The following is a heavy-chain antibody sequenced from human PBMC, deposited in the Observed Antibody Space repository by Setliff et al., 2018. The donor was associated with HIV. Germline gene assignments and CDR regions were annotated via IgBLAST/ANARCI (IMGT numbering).Heavy chain of an antibody. V-gene: IGHV3-15*01. Sequence: PGGSLRLSCAASGFTFSNAWMTWVRQAPGKGLEWVGRIMSETDGGTVDYAAPVKGRFTMSRDASRDTLFLQMNSLQTEDTAVYYCTKYASGNWHYGSWGQGTLVTVSS. CDR1: GFTFSNAW. CDR2: IMSETDGGTV. D-gene: IGHD3-10*01. J-gene: IGHJ5*02. CDR3: TKYASGNWHYGS.